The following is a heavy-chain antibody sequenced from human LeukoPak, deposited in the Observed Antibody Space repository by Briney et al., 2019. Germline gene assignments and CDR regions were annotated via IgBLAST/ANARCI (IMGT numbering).Heavy chain of an antibody. V-gene: IGHV3-30*18. Sequence: GGSLRLSCAASGFTFSSYGMHWVRQAPGKGLEWVAVISYDGSNKYYADSVKGRFTISRDNSKNTLYLQMNSLTSDDTALYYCVKDNPLDYWGQGTLVTVSS. CDR1: GFTFSSYG. CDR2: ISYDGSNK. J-gene: IGHJ4*02. D-gene: IGHD1-14*01. CDR3: VKDNPLDY.